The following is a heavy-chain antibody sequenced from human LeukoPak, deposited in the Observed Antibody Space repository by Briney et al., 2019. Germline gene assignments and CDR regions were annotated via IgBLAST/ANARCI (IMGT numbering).Heavy chain of an antibody. Sequence: GGSLRLSCAASGFTFSGYAMSWVRQAPGKGLEWVSAISGSGGSTYYADSVKGRFTISRDNSKNTLYLQMNSLRAEDTAVYYCAKRPADTMVRGNRINWGQGTLVTVSS. V-gene: IGHV3-23*01. CDR1: GFTFSGYA. CDR2: ISGSGGST. J-gene: IGHJ4*02. D-gene: IGHD3-10*01. CDR3: AKRPADTMVRGNRIN.